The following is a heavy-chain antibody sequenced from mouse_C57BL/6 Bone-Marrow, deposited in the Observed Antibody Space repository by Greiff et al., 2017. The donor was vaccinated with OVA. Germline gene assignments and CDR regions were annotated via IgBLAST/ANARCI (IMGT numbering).Heavy chain of an antibody. D-gene: IGHD1-1*01. CDR3: ASTVVAPYYAMDY. Sequence: VQLQQPGAELVKPGASVKLSCKASGYTFTSYWMQWVKQSPGQGLEWIGEIDPSDSYTNYNQKFKGKATLTVDTSSSTAYMQLSSLTSEDSAVYYCASTVVAPYYAMDYWGQGTSVTVSS. V-gene: IGHV1-50*01. CDR1: GYTFTSYW. J-gene: IGHJ4*01. CDR2: IDPSDSYT.